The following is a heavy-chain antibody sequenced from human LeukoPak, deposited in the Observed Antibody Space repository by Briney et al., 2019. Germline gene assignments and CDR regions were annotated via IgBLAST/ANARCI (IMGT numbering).Heavy chain of an antibody. CDR3: ARGRLVRSSVPATLNRYYYMDV. Sequence: ASVKVSCKASGCTFTSYDINWVRQATGQGLEWMGWMNPNSGNTGYAQKFQGRVTMTRNTSISTAYMELSSLRSEDTAVYYCARGRLVRSSVPATLNRYYYMDVWGKGTTVTVSS. CDR1: GCTFTSYD. CDR2: MNPNSGNT. V-gene: IGHV1-8*01. D-gene: IGHD6-6*01. J-gene: IGHJ6*03.